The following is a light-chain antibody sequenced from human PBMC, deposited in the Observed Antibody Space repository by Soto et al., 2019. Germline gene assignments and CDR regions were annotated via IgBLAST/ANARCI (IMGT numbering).Light chain of an antibody. CDR1: QSVSSSY. V-gene: IGKV3-20*01. Sequence: EIVLTQSPGTLSLSPGERATLSCRSSQSVSSSYLAWYQQKPGQAPRLLIYDVSNRASGIPARFSGSGSETDFTLTISRLEPEDFAVYYCQQYGSSTWTFGQGTKVDIK. J-gene: IGKJ1*01. CDR3: QQYGSSTWT. CDR2: DVS.